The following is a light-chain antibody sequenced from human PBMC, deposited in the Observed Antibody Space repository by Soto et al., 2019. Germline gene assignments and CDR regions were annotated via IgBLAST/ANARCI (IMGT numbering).Light chain of an antibody. CDR1: LTIGDS. V-gene: IGKV1-39*01. CDR3: QQTYNLPRT. CDR2: GAS. J-gene: IGKJ1*01. Sequence: DIQMTQSPSSLSASVGDRVTITCRASLTIGDSLSWFQQKVGKPPTLLIYGASALQSGVPARFSDSGSGTDFTLTINNMQREDFATYYCQQTYNLPRTFGQGTKVDI.